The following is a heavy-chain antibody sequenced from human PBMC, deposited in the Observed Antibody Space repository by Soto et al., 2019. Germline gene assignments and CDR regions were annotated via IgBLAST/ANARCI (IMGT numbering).Heavy chain of an antibody. CDR3: ARSRYTSGWWTPPFDY. Sequence: SATLSLTCAVSGGSISSYYWSWIRQPPGKGLEWIGYIYYSGSANYNPSLKSRVTISVDTSKNQFSLKLTSVTAADTAVYYCARSRYTSGWWTPPFDYWGQGTLVTVSS. D-gene: IGHD6-19*01. V-gene: IGHV4-59*01. CDR1: GGSISSYY. CDR2: IYYSGSA. J-gene: IGHJ4*02.